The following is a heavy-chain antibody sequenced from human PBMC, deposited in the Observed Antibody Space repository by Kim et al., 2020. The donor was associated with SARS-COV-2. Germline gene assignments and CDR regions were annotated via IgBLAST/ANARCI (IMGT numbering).Heavy chain of an antibody. D-gene: IGHD2-15*01. V-gene: IGHV3-15*01. CDR2: IKSKTDGGEK. CDR1: GFTFSHSW. Sequence: GGSLRLSCAASGFTFSHSWMTWVRQVPGKGLQWVGRIKSKTDGGEKALAAPVRGSFTISRDDSKNTLELQMNSLETEDTGVYYCTIGVVVAASSGYWGQGTLVTVSS. CDR3: TIGVVVAASSGY. J-gene: IGHJ4*02.